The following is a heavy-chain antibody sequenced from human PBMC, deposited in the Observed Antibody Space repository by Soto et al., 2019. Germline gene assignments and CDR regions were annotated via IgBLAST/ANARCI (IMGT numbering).Heavy chain of an antibody. D-gene: IGHD1-26*01. J-gene: IGHJ3*02. V-gene: IGHV3-23*01. CDR2: ISGSGGST. CDR3: ASSGSYWGNDAFDI. Sequence: GGSLRHSYAASGFTFRSYAMSWVRQAPGKGLEWVSAISGSGGSTYYADSVKGRFTISRDNSKNQFSLKLSSVTAADTAVYYCASSGSYWGNDAFDIWGQGTMVTVSS. CDR1: GFTFRSYA.